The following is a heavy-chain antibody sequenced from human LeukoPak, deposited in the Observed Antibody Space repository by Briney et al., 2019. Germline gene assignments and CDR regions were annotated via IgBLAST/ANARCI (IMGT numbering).Heavy chain of an antibody. CDR1: GFTFSGSA. Sequence: PGGSLRLSCAASGFTFSGSAMHWVRQASGKGLEWVGRIRSKANSYATAYAASVKGRFTISRDDSKNTAYLQMNSLKTEDTAVYYCAKRFQGFGYSSSWPEDQYFAYWGQGTLVTVSS. CDR2: IRSKANSYAT. J-gene: IGHJ4*02. D-gene: IGHD6-13*01. V-gene: IGHV3-73*01. CDR3: AKRFQGFGYSSSWPEDQYFAY.